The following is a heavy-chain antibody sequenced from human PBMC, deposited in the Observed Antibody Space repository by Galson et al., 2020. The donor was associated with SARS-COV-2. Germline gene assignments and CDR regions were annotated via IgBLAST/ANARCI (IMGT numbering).Heavy chain of an antibody. Sequence: NSGGSLRLSCAASGFPFSTYSMNWVHLAPGKGLEWVSYISTSSSYTYYVDSVKGRFSISRDNPRNSLYLQMNSLRAEDTAVYYCARDEGIRGYNYGRLYYGMDVWGQGTTVTVSS. J-gene: IGHJ6*02. CDR1: GFPFSTYS. CDR2: ISTSSSYT. D-gene: IGHD5-18*01. V-gene: IGHV3-21*01. CDR3: ARDEGIRGYNYGRLYYGMDV.